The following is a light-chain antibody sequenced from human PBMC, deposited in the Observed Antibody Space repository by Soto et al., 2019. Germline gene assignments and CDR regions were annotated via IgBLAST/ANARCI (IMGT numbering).Light chain of an antibody. V-gene: IGKV3-11*01. CDR3: QQRSNWPPLT. Sequence: EIVMSQSPATLSVSQGERATLSCRASQSVSRKLAWYQQTRGQAPRLLIYDASNRATGIPARFSGSGSGTDFTLTISSLEPEDFAVYYCQQRSNWPPLTFGGGTKVDIK. J-gene: IGKJ4*01. CDR1: QSVSRK. CDR2: DAS.